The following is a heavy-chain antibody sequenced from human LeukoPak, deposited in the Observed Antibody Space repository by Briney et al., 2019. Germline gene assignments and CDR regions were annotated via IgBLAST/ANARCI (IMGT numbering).Heavy chain of an antibody. J-gene: IGHJ3*02. CDR2: NSHSGTT. CDR3: ARNGRYCSRGCSGDAFDM. V-gene: IGHV4-34*01. Sequence: SETLSPTCAVYGGSSSAYFWTWIRPSPVQGLEWIGENSHSGTTTYNPSFKSRVTISVDTSKTQLSLKLTSVTAAASTVYYCARNGRYCSRGCSGDAFDMWGQGTMVTVSS. D-gene: IGHD2-15*01. CDR1: GGSSSAYF.